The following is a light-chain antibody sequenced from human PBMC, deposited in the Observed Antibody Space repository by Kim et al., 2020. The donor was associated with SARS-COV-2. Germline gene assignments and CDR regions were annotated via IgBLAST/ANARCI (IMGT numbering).Light chain of an antibody. CDR1: NIGSKS. CDR2: RDS. Sequence: SYELTQPLSVSVALGQTARITCGGNNIGSKSAHWYQQKPGQAPVLVIYRDSKRPSGIPERFSGSNSGNTATLTISRAQAGDETNYYCQVWDASTDVVFGGGTQLTVL. CDR3: QVWDASTDVV. J-gene: IGLJ2*01. V-gene: IGLV3-9*01.